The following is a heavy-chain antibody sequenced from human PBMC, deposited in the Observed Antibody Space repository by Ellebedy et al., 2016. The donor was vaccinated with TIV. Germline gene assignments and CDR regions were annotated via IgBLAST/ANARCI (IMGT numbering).Heavy chain of an antibody. CDR2: IYQDGSDK. CDR1: GFSFRSYW. J-gene: IGHJ5*02. CDR3: ARRGSYGDYAVQVNSWFDT. V-gene: IGHV3-7*01. Sequence: GGSLRLACAASGFSFRSYWMSWVRQAPGKGLEWVANIYQDGSDKYYADSVKGRFTISSDNANKSLFLQMNSLRVDDTAVYYCARRGSYGDYAVQVNSWFDTWGQGTLVSVSS. D-gene: IGHD4-17*01.